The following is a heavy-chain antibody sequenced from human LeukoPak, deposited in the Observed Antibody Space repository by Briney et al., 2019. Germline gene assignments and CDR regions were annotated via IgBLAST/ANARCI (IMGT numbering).Heavy chain of an antibody. V-gene: IGHV3-48*01. J-gene: IGHJ4*02. Sequence: GGSLRLSCAASALTLSNDNMNWVRQAPGKGLEWVSYISSSSSTIYYADSVKGGFTITRDNAKKTLYLQMNSVRAEDTAVYYCARDPLDYWGQGTLVTVSS. CDR1: ALTLSNDN. CDR2: ISSSSSTI. CDR3: ARDPLDY.